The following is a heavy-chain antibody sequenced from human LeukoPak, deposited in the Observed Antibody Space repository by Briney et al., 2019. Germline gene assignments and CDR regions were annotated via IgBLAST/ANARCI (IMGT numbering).Heavy chain of an antibody. CDR1: GFTFSSYS. V-gene: IGHV3-21*01. CDR3: ARALLRGIAAAGTIDY. D-gene: IGHD6-13*01. Sequence: GGSLRLSCAASGFTFSSYSMNWVRQAPGKGLEWVSSISSSSSYIYYADSVKGRFTISRDNAKNPLYLQMNSLRAEDTAVYYCARALLRGIAAAGTIDYWGQGTLVTVSS. CDR2: ISSSSSYI. J-gene: IGHJ4*02.